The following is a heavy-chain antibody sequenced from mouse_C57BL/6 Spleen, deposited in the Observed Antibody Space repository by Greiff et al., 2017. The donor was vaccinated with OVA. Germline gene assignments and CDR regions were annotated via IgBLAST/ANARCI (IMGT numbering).Heavy chain of an antibody. D-gene: IGHD2-1*01. CDR3: TRGDYGNAMDY. CDR1: GYTFTSYW. J-gene: IGHJ4*01. V-gene: IGHV1-5*01. Sequence: EVQLQQPGTELVKPGASVKLSCKASGYTFTSYWMHWVKQRPGQGLEWIGAIYPGNSDTSYNQKFKGKAKLTAVTSASTAYMELSSLTNEDSAVYYCTRGDYGNAMDYWGQGTSVTVSS. CDR2: IYPGNSDT.